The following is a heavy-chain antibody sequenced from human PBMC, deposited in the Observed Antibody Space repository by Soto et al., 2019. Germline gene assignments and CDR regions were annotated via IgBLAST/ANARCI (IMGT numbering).Heavy chain of an antibody. J-gene: IGHJ4*02. Sequence: GASVKVSCKASGYTFTSYGISWVRQAPGQGLEWMGWISAYNGNTNYAQKLQGRVTMTTDTSTSTAYMELRSLRSDDTAVYYCARVGLRYFDWLLGDDYWGQGTLVTVSS. V-gene: IGHV1-18*01. D-gene: IGHD3-9*01. CDR3: ARVGLRYFDWLLGDDY. CDR1: GYTFTSYG. CDR2: ISAYNGNT.